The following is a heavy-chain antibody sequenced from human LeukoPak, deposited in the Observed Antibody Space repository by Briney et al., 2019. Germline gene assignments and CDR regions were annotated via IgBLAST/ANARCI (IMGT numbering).Heavy chain of an antibody. D-gene: IGHD2-8*01. CDR2: VGETGGSK. CDR3: AKNGQTRPFEY. V-gene: IGHV3-23*01. CDR1: GLTFSNSA. J-gene: IGHJ4*02. Sequence: PGGSLRLSCAASGLTFSNSAMGWVRQAPGKGLEWVSTVGETGGSKFHADSVKGRFTVSRDNSRNTLYLQMNSLRTEDTAVYYCAKNGQTRPFEYWGQGTLVTVSS.